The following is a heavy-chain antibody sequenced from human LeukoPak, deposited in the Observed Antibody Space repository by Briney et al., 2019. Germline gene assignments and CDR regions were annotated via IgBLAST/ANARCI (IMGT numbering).Heavy chain of an antibody. CDR1: GGTFSSYA. CDR2: IIPILGIA. Sequence: SVKVSCRASGGTFSSYAISWVRQAPGQGLEWMGRIIPILGIANYAQKFQGRVTITADKSTSTAYMELSSLRSEDTAVYYCARDIVATSPFDYWGQGTLVTVSS. D-gene: IGHD5-12*01. J-gene: IGHJ4*02. CDR3: ARDIVATSPFDY. V-gene: IGHV1-69*04.